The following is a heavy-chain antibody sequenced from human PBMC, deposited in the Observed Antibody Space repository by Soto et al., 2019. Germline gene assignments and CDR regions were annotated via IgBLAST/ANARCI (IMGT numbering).Heavy chain of an antibody. Sequence: GGSLRLSCAASGFTFSAHSMNWVRQAPGKGLEWVSYISLTSSTIYYADSVKGRFTISRDNAKNSLYLQMNSLRAEDTAVYYCARSSAAGYYYGMDVWGQGTTVTVSS. CDR3: ARSSAAGYYYGMDV. D-gene: IGHD6-13*01. V-gene: IGHV3-48*01. CDR1: GFTFSAHS. CDR2: ISLTSSTI. J-gene: IGHJ6*02.